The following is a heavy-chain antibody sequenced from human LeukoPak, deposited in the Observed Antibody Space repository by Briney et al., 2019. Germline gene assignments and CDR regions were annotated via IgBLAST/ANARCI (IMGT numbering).Heavy chain of an antibody. D-gene: IGHD6-19*01. CDR2: IKQDGSEK. Sequence: GGSLRLSCAASRFTFSSYWMSWVRLAPGKGLEWVANIKQDGSEKYYVDSVKGRFTISRDNAKNSLYLQMNSLRAEDTAVYYCARDLPFFEVYSSGWDVSMEVWGQGTTVTVSS. V-gene: IGHV3-7*01. CDR1: RFTFSSYW. CDR3: ARDLPFFEVYSSGWDVSMEV. J-gene: IGHJ6*02.